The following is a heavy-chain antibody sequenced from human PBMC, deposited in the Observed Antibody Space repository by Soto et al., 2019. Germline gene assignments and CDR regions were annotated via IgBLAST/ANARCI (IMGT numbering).Heavy chain of an antibody. CDR3: AKLNDCSSTSCYAIFDY. Sequence: PGGSLRLSCAASGFTFSSYAMSWVRQAPGKGLEWVSAISGSGGSTYYADSVKGRFTISRDNSKNTLYLQMNSLRAEDTAVYYCAKLNDCSSTSCYAIFDYWGQGTLVTVSS. J-gene: IGHJ4*02. CDR1: GFTFSSYA. D-gene: IGHD2-2*01. V-gene: IGHV3-23*01. CDR2: ISGSGGST.